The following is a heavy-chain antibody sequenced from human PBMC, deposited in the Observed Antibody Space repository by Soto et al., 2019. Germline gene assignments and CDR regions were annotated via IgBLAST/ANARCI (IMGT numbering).Heavy chain of an antibody. D-gene: IGHD5-18*01. CDR2: IYYSGST. V-gene: IGHV4-31*03. CDR3: ARDGAGEQLWSHYGMDV. J-gene: IGHJ6*02. CDR1: GGSISSGGYY. Sequence: QVQLQESGPGLVKPSQTLSLTCTVSGGSISSGGYYWSWIRQHPGKGLEWIGYIYYSGSTYYNPSLKSRVTISIDTSKNQCSLKLSSVTAADTAGYYCARDGAGEQLWSHYGMDVWGQGTTVTVSS.